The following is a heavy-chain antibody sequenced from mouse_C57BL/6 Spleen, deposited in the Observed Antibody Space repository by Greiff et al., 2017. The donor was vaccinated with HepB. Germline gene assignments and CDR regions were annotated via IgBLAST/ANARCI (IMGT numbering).Heavy chain of an antibody. D-gene: IGHD2-5*01. CDR2: IDPEDGDT. V-gene: IGHV14-1*01. CDR3: TLKYSNYVGFDY. J-gene: IGHJ2*01. Sequence: VHVKQSGAELVRPGASVKLSCTASGFNIKDYYMHWVKQRPEQGLEWIGRIDPEDGDTEYAPKFQGKATMTVDTSSNTAYLQLSSLTSEDTAVYYCTLKYSNYVGFDYWGQGTTLTVSS. CDR1: GFNIKDYY.